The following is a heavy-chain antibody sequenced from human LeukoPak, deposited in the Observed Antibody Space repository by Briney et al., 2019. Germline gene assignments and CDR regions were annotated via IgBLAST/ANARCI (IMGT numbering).Heavy chain of an antibody. V-gene: IGHV3-21*01. CDR1: GFLFSNYW. D-gene: IGHD3-10*02. CDR2: ISSSSSYI. J-gene: IGHJ4*02. CDR3: ARDVRRLADY. Sequence: GGSLRLSCAASGFLFSNYWMQWVRQAPGKGLEWVSSISSSSSYIYYADSVKGRFTISRDNAKSSLYLQMNSLRAEDTALYYCARDVRRLADYWGQGTLVTVSS.